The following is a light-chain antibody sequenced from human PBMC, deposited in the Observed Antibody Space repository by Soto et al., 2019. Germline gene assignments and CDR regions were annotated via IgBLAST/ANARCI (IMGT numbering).Light chain of an antibody. Sequence: QSALTQPPSASGSPGQSVTISCTGTSSDVGAYIYVSWYQQHPGTAPKLIIYEVNKRPSGVPDRFSGSRSGNTASLTVSGLQPEEAADYYCISYAGNHNLVFGGGTKLTVL. CDR3: ISYAGNHNLV. CDR1: SSDVGAYIY. J-gene: IGLJ2*01. CDR2: EVN. V-gene: IGLV2-8*01.